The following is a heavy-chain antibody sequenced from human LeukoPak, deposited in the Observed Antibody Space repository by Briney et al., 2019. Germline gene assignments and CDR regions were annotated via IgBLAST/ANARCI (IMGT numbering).Heavy chain of an antibody. Sequence: GASVKVSCKASGYTFTSYGISWVRQAPGQGLEWMGWISAYNGNTNYAQKLQGRVTMTTDTSTSTAYMVLRSLRSDDTAVYYCARTTEAHSWQTRYYSYYMDVWGKGTTVTVSS. CDR2: ISAYNGNT. CDR3: ARTTEAHSWQTRYYSYYMDV. D-gene: IGHD6-13*01. CDR1: GYTFTSYG. V-gene: IGHV1-18*01. J-gene: IGHJ6*03.